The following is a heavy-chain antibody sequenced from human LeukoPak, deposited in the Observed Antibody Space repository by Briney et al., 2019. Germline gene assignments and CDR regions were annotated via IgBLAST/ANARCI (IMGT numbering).Heavy chain of an antibody. CDR3: AREHSSGLFDY. Sequence: SETLSLTCTVSGGSISSGGYYWSWIRQHPGKGLEWIGYIYYSGSTYYNPSLKSRVTISVDTSKNLFSLKLSSVTAADTAVYYCAREHSSGLFDYWGQGTLVTVSS. D-gene: IGHD3-22*01. CDR1: GGSISSGGYY. V-gene: IGHV4-31*03. CDR2: IYYSGST. J-gene: IGHJ4*02.